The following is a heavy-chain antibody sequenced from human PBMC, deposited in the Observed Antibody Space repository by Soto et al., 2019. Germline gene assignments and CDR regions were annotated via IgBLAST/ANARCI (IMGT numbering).Heavy chain of an antibody. Sequence: QVQLVQSGAEVKKPGSSVKVSCKASGGTFSSYTISWVRQAPGQGLEWMGRIIPILGIANYAQKFQGRVTITADKSTSTAYMELSSLRSEDTAVYYCARNLRRRVFGANDDFDIWGQGTMVTVSS. CDR3: ARNLRRRVFGANDDFDI. CDR1: GGTFSSYT. V-gene: IGHV1-69*02. J-gene: IGHJ3*02. D-gene: IGHD2-15*01. CDR2: IIPILGIA.